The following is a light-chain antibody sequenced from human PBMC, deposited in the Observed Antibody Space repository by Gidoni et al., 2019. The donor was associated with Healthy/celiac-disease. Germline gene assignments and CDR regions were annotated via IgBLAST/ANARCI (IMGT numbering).Light chain of an antibody. V-gene: IGLV3-25*02. CDR3: QSADSSGTYRV. J-gene: IGLJ3*02. CDR2: KDS. CDR1: ALPKQY. Sequence: SYELTQPPPVSVSQGQTARITCSGDALPKQYAYWYQQKPGQAPVLVIYKDSERPSGIPERFSGSSSGTTVTLTISGVQAEDEADYYCQSADSSGTYRVFGGGTKLTVL.